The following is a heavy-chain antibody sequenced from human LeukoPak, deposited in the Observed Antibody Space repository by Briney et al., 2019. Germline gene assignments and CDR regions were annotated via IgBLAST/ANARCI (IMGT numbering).Heavy chain of an antibody. J-gene: IGHJ4*02. CDR3: ARDGGYSGSPAFDY. CDR1: GGSVSSGSYY. V-gene: IGHV4-61*01. Sequence: SETLSLTCTVSGGSVSSGSYYWSWIRQPPGKGLEWIGYIYYSGSTNYNPSLKSRVTISVDTSKNQFSLKLSSVTAADTAVYYCARDGGYSGSPAFDYWGQGTLATVSS. CDR2: IYYSGST. D-gene: IGHD1-26*01.